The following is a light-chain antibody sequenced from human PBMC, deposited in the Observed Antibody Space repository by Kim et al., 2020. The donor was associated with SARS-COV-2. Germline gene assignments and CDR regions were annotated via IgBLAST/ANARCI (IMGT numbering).Light chain of an antibody. CDR1: QSVGGN. J-gene: IGKJ5*01. CDR3: QQYHSWPPIT. V-gene: IGKV3-15*01. CDR2: TAS. Sequence: SPGERATLSCKASQSVGGNLAWYQQKPGQAPRLLIYTASTRATGVPARFSGSGSGTEFTLTISSLQSEDFAVYYCQQYHSWPPITFGQGTRLEIK.